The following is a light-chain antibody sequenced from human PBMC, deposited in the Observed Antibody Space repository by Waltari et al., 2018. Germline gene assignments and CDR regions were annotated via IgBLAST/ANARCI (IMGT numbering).Light chain of an antibody. CDR2: KDN. CDR1: ALPIQF. CDR3: QSTDSSATYVV. V-gene: IGLV3-25*03. Sequence: SYELTQPHSVSVSPGQTARITCSADALPIQFTFWYQQKPGQAPVLVIYKDNERSPGIPARFSVSRSGTTVTLTISGVQAEDEADYYCQSTDSSATYVVFGGGTKLTVL. J-gene: IGLJ2*01.